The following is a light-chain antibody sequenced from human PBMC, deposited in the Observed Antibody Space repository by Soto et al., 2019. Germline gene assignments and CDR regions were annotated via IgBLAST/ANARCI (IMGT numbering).Light chain of an antibody. V-gene: IGLV2-14*01. J-gene: IGLJ2*01. CDR2: DVS. CDR3: SSYTSSSGV. CDR1: SSDVGGYNY. Sequence: QSALTQPASVSGSPGQSITISCTGTSSDVGGYNYVSWYQQHPGKAHKLMIYDVSNRPSGVSNRFSGSKSGNTASLTISGLQAEDEADYYCSSYTSSSGVFGGGTKLTVL.